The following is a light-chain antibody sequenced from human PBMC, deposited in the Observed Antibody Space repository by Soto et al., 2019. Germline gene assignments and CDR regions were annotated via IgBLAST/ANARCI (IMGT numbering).Light chain of an antibody. CDR1: QSVGGTF. CDR3: QQYGGSPRT. Sequence: EIVLTQSPGTLSLSPGEGATLSCRASQSVGGTFLAWYQQKGGQAPRLLIHGASNRATGIPDRFSGSGSGTDFTLAISGLEPEDFAVYYCQQYGGSPRTFGQGTKVEVK. V-gene: IGKV3-20*01. CDR2: GAS. J-gene: IGKJ1*01.